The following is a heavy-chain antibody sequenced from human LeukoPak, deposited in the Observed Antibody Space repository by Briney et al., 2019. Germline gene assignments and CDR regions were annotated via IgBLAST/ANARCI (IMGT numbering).Heavy chain of an antibody. CDR3: ARRGVGIAAAGDHFDY. Sequence: SETLSLTCTVSGGSISSYYWSWIRQPPGKGLEWIRYIYYSGSTNYNPSLKSRVTISVDTSKNQFSLKLSSVTAADTAVYYCARRGVGIAAAGDHFDYWGQGTLVTVSS. CDR2: IYYSGST. D-gene: IGHD6-13*01. J-gene: IGHJ4*02. V-gene: IGHV4-59*08. CDR1: GGSISSYY.